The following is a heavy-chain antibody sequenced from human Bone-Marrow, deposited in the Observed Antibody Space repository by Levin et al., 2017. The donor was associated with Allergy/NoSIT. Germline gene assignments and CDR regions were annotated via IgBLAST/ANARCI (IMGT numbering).Heavy chain of an antibody. CDR1: GYTFASYD. D-gene: IGHD6-6*01. V-gene: IGHV1-8*01. CDR2: MNPSSGSA. Sequence: ASVKVSCKASGYTFASYDVYWVRQATGQGLEWMGWMNPSSGSAAYAQKFQGRVTMTRDTSNNTAYMELSGLRFDDTAVYYCARGLAFSSGLTRGFDYWGQGSLLTVSS. CDR3: ARGLAFSSGLTRGFDY. J-gene: IGHJ4*02.